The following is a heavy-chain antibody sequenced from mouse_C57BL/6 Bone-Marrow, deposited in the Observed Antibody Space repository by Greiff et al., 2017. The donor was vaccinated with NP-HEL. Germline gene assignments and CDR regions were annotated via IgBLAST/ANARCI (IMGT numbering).Heavy chain of an antibody. D-gene: IGHD2-10*02. Sequence: VKLMESGPGLVQPSQSLSITCTVSGFSLTSYGVHWVRQSPGKGLEWLGVIWRGGSTDYNAAFMSRLSITKDNSKSQVFFKMNSLQADDTAIYYCAKNRYGYWYFDVWGTGTTVTVSS. CDR1: GFSLTSYG. J-gene: IGHJ1*03. CDR3: AKNRYGYWYFDV. CDR2: IWRGGST. V-gene: IGHV2-5*01.